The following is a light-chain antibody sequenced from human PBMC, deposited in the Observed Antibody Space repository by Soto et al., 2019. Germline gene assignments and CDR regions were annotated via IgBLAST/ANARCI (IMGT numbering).Light chain of an antibody. J-gene: IGKJ2*01. V-gene: IGKV3-11*01. CDR1: QSVGTY. CDR2: DAS. Sequence: EIVLTQSPATLSLSPGERATLSCRASQSVGTYLAWYQHNPGQAPRLLIYDASNRATGIPARFSGSGSGTDFTLTISSPEPEDCAVYYGLQRYNWPNTFGQGTKLEIK. CDR3: LQRYNWPNT.